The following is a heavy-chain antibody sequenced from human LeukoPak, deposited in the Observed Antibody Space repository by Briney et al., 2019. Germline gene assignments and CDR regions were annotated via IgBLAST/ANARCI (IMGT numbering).Heavy chain of an antibody. D-gene: IGHD6-6*01. CDR2: GLYDGSTK. CDR3: AKRASSSSGLEY. CDR1: GFTFSAYT. J-gene: IGHJ4*02. Sequence: GGSLRLSCAASGFTFSAYTMHWVRQAPGKGLEWVAVGLYDGSTKYYADSVKGRFTVSRDNSKNTLFLQMNSLRAEDTAVYYCAKRASSSSGLEYWGQGTLVTVSS. V-gene: IGHV3-30*18.